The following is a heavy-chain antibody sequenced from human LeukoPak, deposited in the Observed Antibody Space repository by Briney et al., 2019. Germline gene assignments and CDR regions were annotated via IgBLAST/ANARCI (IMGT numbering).Heavy chain of an antibody. Sequence: GGSLRLSCAASGFTVSSNYMSWVRQAPGKGLEWVSVIYSGGSTYYADSVKGRFTFSRDNSKNTLYLQMNSLRAEDTAVYYCAKGGQWLASRFDYWGQGTLVTVSS. V-gene: IGHV3-53*01. J-gene: IGHJ4*02. CDR2: IYSGGST. CDR1: GFTVSSNY. CDR3: AKGGQWLASRFDY. D-gene: IGHD6-19*01.